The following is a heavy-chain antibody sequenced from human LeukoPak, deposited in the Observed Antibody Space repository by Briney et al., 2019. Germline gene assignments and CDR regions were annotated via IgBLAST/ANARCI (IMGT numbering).Heavy chain of an antibody. J-gene: IGHJ4*02. CDR1: GFSFSTRGVG. Sequence: ESGPTLVKPTQTLTLTCTFSGFSFSTRGVGVGWIRQPPGKALEWLALIYWDDDKRYSPSRKSRLAITKDTSKNQVVLTMTNMDPVDTATYYCAHRPPGAAAGDFDYWGQGTLVTVSS. V-gene: IGHV2-5*02. CDR2: IYWDDDK. D-gene: IGHD6-13*01. CDR3: AHRPPGAAAGDFDY.